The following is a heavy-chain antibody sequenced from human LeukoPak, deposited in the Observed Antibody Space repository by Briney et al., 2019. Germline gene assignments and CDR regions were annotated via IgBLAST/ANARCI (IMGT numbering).Heavy chain of an antibody. CDR3: ARTWAIVATIPFDY. J-gene: IGHJ4*02. D-gene: IGHD5-12*01. CDR2: ISWNSGSI. Sequence: GGSLRLSCAASGFTFDDYAMHWVRQAPGKGLEWVSGISWNSGSIGYADSVKGRFTISRDNAKNSLYLQMNSLRAEDTAVYYCARTWAIVATIPFDYWGQGTLVTVSS. V-gene: IGHV3-9*01. CDR1: GFTFDDYA.